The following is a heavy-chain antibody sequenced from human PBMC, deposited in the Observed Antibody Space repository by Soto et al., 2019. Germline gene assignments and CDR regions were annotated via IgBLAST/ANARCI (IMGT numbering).Heavy chain of an antibody. Sequence: EVQLLESGGALVQPGGSQRLSCVGSGFTFSTNYGLAWVRQARGKGLEWVSSISGSGGGIAYADSVKGRFTISTDSSKNTLYLQMNNLRADDTAVYFCAKKCRGSCPFDYWGQGTLVTVSS. CDR2: ISGSGGGI. J-gene: IGHJ4*02. CDR3: AKKCRGSCPFDY. D-gene: IGHD1-26*01. CDR1: GFTFSTNYG. V-gene: IGHV3-23*01.